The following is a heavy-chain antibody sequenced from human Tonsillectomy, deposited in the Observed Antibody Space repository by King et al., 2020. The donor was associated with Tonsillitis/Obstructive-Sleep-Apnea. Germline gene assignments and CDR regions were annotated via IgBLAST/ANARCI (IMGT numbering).Heavy chain of an antibody. J-gene: IGHJ3*02. Sequence: VQLVESGGGLVQPGGSLRLSCAASGFTFSSYAMSWVRQAPGKGLEWVSAISGSGGSTYYADSVKGRFTISRDNSKNTLYLKMNSLRAEDTAVYYCASAEGYCSGGSCARAFDIWGQGTMVTVSS. CDR3: ASAEGYCSGGSCARAFDI. CDR1: GFTFSSYA. V-gene: IGHV3-23*04. D-gene: IGHD2-15*01. CDR2: ISGSGGST.